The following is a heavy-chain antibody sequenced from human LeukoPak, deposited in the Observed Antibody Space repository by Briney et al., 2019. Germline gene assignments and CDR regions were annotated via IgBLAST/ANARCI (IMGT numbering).Heavy chain of an antibody. D-gene: IGHD2-15*01. CDR3: ARQSCSGGSCYPRPYWYFDL. Sequence: SETLSLTCTVSGGSINNYYWTWIRQPPGKGLEWVALIHYSGRAKYNPSLKSRGTMSVDTSKNQFSLKLSSVTAADTAVYYCARQSCSGGSCYPRPYWYFDLWGRGTLVTVSS. V-gene: IGHV4-59*08. CDR2: IHYSGRA. J-gene: IGHJ2*01. CDR1: GGSINNYY.